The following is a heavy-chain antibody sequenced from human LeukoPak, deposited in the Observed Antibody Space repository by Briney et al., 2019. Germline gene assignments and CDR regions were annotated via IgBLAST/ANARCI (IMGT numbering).Heavy chain of an antibody. V-gene: IGHV1-2*02. CDR3: ARDRYCSSTSCYNPEELDVFDI. CDR1: GYTFTGYY. Sequence: ASVKVSCKASGYTFTGYYMHWVRRAPGQGLEWMGWISPNSGGTNYAQKFQGRVTMTRDTSISTAYMELSRLRSDDTAVYYCARDRYCSSTSCYNPEELDVFDIWGQGTMVTVSS. CDR2: ISPNSGGT. J-gene: IGHJ3*02. D-gene: IGHD2-2*02.